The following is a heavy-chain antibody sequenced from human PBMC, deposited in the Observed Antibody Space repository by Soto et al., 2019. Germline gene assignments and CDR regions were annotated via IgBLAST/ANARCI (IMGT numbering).Heavy chain of an antibody. CDR1: GDSVSSNSAA. J-gene: IGHJ6*02. CDR3: VRMVLTTYYYYYGMDV. V-gene: IGHV6-1*01. CDR2: TYYRSKWYN. Sequence: SQTLSLTCVISGDSVSSNSAAWNWIRQSPSRGLEWLGRTYYRSKWYNDYAVSVKSRITINPDTSKNQFSLQLNSVTPEDTAVYYCVRMVLTTYYYYYGMDVWGQGTTVTVSS. D-gene: IGHD2-8*01.